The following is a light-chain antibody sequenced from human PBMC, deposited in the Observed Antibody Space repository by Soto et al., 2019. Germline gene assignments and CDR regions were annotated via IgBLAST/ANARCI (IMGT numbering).Light chain of an antibody. Sequence: DIQMTQSPSTLSASVGDRVTITCRASQSISIWLAWYQQKPGKAPNLLIYDASSLGSGVPSRFSGSGSGTEFTLTISSLQPDDFATYYCQHYNSYSEAFGQGTKVDIK. CDR2: DAS. CDR1: QSISIW. CDR3: QHYNSYSEA. V-gene: IGKV1-5*01. J-gene: IGKJ1*01.